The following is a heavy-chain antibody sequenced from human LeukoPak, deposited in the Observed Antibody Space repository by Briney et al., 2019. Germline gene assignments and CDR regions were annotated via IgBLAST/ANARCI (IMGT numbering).Heavy chain of an antibody. V-gene: IGHV1-18*01. J-gene: IGHJ4*02. CDR2: IHIYRGNT. Sequence: ASVKVSCKASGYSSTNYGISWVRQAPGQGLEWMGWIHIYRGNTNYAQKFQGRVTMTTDTSTSTVYMEVRGLRSDDTAMYYCARGHSSSWYTPAHFDYWGQGTLVTVSS. CDR1: GYSSTNYG. D-gene: IGHD6-13*01. CDR3: ARGHSSSWYTPAHFDY.